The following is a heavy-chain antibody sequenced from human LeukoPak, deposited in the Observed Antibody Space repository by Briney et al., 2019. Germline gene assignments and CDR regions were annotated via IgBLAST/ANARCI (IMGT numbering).Heavy chain of an antibody. J-gene: IGHJ4*02. Sequence: SQTLSLTCTVSGGSISSGGYYWSWIRQHPGKGLEWIGYIYYSGSTYYNPSLKSRVTISVDTSKNQFSRKLSSVTAADTAVYYCARGLWGYYGSGSFDYWGQGTLVTVSS. CDR2: IYYSGST. D-gene: IGHD3-22*01. V-gene: IGHV4-31*03. CDR1: GGSISSGGYY. CDR3: ARGLWGYYGSGSFDY.